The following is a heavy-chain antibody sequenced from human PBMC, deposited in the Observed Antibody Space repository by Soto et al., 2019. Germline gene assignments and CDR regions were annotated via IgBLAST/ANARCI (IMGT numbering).Heavy chain of an antibody. CDR3: AREWSVANPGY. Sequence: HPGGYLRLSCAASGFTFSNYSMHWVRQAPGKGLEWVAVISKDGDKKYYADSVKGRFTISRDNSKNTLYLQVNSLRPEDTAVYYCAREWSVANPGYWGQGTQVTVSS. J-gene: IGHJ4*02. CDR2: ISKDGDKK. CDR1: GFTFSNYS. V-gene: IGHV3-30-3*01. D-gene: IGHD5-12*01.